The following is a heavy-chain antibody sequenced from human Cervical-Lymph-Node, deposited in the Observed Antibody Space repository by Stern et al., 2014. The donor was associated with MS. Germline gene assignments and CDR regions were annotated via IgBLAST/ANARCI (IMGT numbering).Heavy chain of an antibody. D-gene: IGHD6-19*01. CDR2: ISAGGDT. CDR3: ASAGGWYEPDY. CDR1: GDSFTTYA. J-gene: IGHJ4*02. V-gene: IGHV1-3*01. Sequence: QVQLMQSGAEVKKPGASVKVSCKTSGDSFTTYAMHWVRQAPGQRLEWLGWISAGGDTKYSQKFHDRVTITRDTSASTAYMEVSSLKSEDTAIYYCASAGGWYEPDYWGQGTLVTVSS.